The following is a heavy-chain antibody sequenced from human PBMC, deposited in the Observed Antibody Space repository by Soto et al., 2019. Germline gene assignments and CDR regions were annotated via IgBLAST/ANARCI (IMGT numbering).Heavy chain of an antibody. V-gene: IGHV3-23*01. D-gene: IGHD2-8*01. Sequence: SLRLSCTGSGFSFFSYAMSWVRQAPGKGLEWVSTISGSGGHTYYADSVKGRFVASRDNDKNTVYLHMSSLTGEDTAVYFCAKIEMGWFAHWGQGTQVTVS. CDR2: ISGSGGHT. CDR3: AKIEMGWFAH. CDR1: GFSFFSYA. J-gene: IGHJ5*02.